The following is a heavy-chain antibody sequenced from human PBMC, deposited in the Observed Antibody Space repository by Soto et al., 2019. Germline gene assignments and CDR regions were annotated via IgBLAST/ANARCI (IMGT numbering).Heavy chain of an antibody. V-gene: IGHV3-48*03. J-gene: IGHJ4*02. Sequence: GGSLRLSCAASGFTFSSYEMNWVRQAPGKGLEWVSYISSSGSTIYYADSVKGRFSISRDNSKNTLYLHMNSLRAEDTAIYYCAKYSTSGPSRFFDLWGQGTLVTVSS. CDR1: GFTFSSYE. CDR3: AKYSTSGPSRFFDL. CDR2: ISSSGSTI. D-gene: IGHD5-12*01.